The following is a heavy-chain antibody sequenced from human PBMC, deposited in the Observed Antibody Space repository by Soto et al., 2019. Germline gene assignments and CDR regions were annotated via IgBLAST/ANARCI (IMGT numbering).Heavy chain of an antibody. V-gene: IGHV4-34*01. J-gene: IGHJ4*02. CDR2: INHSGST. CDR3: ARVGLRYFEPFAY. Sequence: QVQLQQWGAGLLKPSETLSLTCAVYGGSFSGYYWSWIRQPPGKGLEWIGEINHSGSTNYSPSLKSRVTLSVDTSKNQFSLKLSSVTAADTAVYYCARVGLRYFEPFAYWGQGTLVTVSS. CDR1: GGSFSGYY. D-gene: IGHD3-9*01.